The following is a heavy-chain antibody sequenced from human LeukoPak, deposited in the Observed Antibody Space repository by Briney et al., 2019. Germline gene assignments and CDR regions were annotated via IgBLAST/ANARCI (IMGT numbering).Heavy chain of an antibody. D-gene: IGHD1-26*01. J-gene: IGHJ5*02. V-gene: IGHV1-69*04. CDR2: IIPIFGIA. Sequence: SVKVSCTASVGTFSSYAISWVRQAPGQGLEWMGRIIPIFGIANYAQKFQGRVTITADKSTSTAYMELSSLRSEDTAVYCCARDRALDLIVGAKSWIDPWGQRTLVTVSS. CDR3: ARDRALDLIVGAKSWIDP. CDR1: VGTFSSYA.